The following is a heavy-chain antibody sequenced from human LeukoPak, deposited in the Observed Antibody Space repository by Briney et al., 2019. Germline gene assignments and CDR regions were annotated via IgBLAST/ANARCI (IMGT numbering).Heavy chain of an antibody. CDR2: IYYSGST. J-gene: IGHJ6*03. D-gene: IGHD3-22*01. Sequence: SETLSLTCTVSGGSISSYYWSWIRQPPGKGLERIGYIYYSGSTNYNPSLKSRVTISVDASKNQFSLKLSSVTAADTAVYYCARAPYYYDSSGYYPVIPYYYYYMDVWGKGTTVTVSS. V-gene: IGHV4-59*01. CDR1: GGSISSYY. CDR3: ARAPYYYDSSGYYPVIPYYYYYMDV.